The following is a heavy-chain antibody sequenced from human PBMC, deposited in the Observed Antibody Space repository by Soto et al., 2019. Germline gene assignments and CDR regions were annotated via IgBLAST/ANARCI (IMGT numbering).Heavy chain of an antibody. CDR2: LSYDGSIN. V-gene: IGHV3-30*18. CDR3: AKDERTGGTHDGFQI. CDR1: GFTFNNYG. Sequence: QVQLVESGGGVVQPGRSLRLSCAASGFTFNNYGMHWVRQAPGKGLEWAAGLSYDGSINYYADSVKGRFTISRDNTKNTLHLQKNIPRAEDMAVYYSAKDERTGGTHDGFQIWGQGTLVPVSS. J-gene: IGHJ3*02. D-gene: IGHD1-1*01.